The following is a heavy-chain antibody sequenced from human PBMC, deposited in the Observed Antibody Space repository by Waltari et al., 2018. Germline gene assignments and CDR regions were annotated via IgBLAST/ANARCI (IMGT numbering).Heavy chain of an antibody. V-gene: IGHV3-30*02. D-gene: IGHD6-19*01. CDR3: ARVQWHMWLVAFDI. CDR2: IRYDGSNK. J-gene: IGHJ3*02. Sequence: QVQLVESGGGVVQPGGSLRLSCAASGFTFSSYGMHWVRQAPGKGLEWVAFIRYDGSNKYYADSVKGRFTISRDNSKNTLYLQMNSLRAEDTAVYYCARVQWHMWLVAFDIWGQGTMVTVSS. CDR1: GFTFSSYG.